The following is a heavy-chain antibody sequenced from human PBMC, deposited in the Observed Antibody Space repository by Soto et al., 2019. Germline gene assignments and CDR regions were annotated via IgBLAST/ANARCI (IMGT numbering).Heavy chain of an antibody. D-gene: IGHD5-12*01. CDR3: ARDGIVATIKRFVWFDP. Sequence: SVKVSCKASGGTFSSYAISWVRQAPGQGLEWMGGIIPIFGTANYAQKFQGRVTMTADESTSTAYMELSSLRSEDTAVYYCARDGIVATIKRFVWFDPWGQGTLVTVSS. J-gene: IGHJ5*02. CDR1: GGTFSSYA. V-gene: IGHV1-69*13. CDR2: IIPIFGTA.